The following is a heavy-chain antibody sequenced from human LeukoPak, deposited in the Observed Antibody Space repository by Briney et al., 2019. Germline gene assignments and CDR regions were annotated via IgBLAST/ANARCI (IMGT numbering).Heavy chain of an antibody. D-gene: IGHD1-26*01. CDR3: ARVSRYSGSYFDY. J-gene: IGHJ4*02. CDR2: INHSGST. CDR1: GGSFSGYY. Sequence: PSGTLSLTCAVYGGSFSGYYCSWIRQPPGKGLEWIGEINHSGSTNYNPSLKSRVTISVDTSKNQFSLKLSSVTAADTAVYYCARVSRYSGSYFDYWGQGTLVTVSS. V-gene: IGHV4-34*01.